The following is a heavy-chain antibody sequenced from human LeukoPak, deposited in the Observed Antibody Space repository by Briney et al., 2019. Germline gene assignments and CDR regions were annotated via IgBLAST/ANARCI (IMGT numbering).Heavy chain of an antibody. CDR2: INHSGST. CDR1: DGSFSGYY. V-gene: IGHV4-34*01. Sequence: SETLSLTCAVYDGSFSGYYWSWIRQPPGKGLEWIGEINHSGSTNYNPSLKSRVTISVDTSENQFSLKLSSVTAADTAVYYCARGKMGSGYSLDYWGREPWSPSPQ. CDR3: ARGKMGSGYSLDY. J-gene: IGHJ4*02. D-gene: IGHD3-22*01.